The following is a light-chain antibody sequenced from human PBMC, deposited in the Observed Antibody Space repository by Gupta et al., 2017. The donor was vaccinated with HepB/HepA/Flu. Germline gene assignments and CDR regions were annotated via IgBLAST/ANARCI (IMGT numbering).Light chain of an antibody. CDR1: QSVSSN. J-gene: IGKJ1*01. CDR3: QQYNNWPGT. V-gene: IGKV3-15*01. CDR2: GAS. Sequence: EIVMTQSPATLSVSPGERATLSCRASQSVSSNLAWYQQKPGQAPRLLIYGASTRATGIPARFSGSGSGTEFTLTNSSLQSEDFAVYYCQQYNNWPGTFGQGTKVEIK.